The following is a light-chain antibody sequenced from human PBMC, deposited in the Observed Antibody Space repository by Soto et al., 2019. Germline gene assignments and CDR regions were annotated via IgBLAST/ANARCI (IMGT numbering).Light chain of an antibody. CDR1: QSITSAH. CDR3: QHYDGSPLT. V-gene: IGKV3-20*01. Sequence: EVVLTQSPGTLSLSPGERGTLSCRASQSITSAHLVWYQQKPGQAPRLLIYGASSRATGIPDRFSGSGSGTDFTLTISRMEPEDSAVYYCQHYDGSPLTFGGGTKVELK. J-gene: IGKJ4*01. CDR2: GAS.